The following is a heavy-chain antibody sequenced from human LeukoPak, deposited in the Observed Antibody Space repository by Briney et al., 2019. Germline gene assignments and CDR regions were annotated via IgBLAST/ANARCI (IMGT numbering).Heavy chain of an antibody. CDR3: ATSSAYYYDSSGSFH. Sequence: GASVKVSCKVSGYTLTELSMHWVRQAPGKGLEWMGGFDPEDGETIYAQKFQGRVTMTEDTSTDTAYMELSSLRSEDTAVYYCATSSAYYYDSSGSFHWGQGTLVTVSS. D-gene: IGHD3-22*01. V-gene: IGHV1-24*01. CDR1: GYTLTELS. J-gene: IGHJ4*02. CDR2: FDPEDGET.